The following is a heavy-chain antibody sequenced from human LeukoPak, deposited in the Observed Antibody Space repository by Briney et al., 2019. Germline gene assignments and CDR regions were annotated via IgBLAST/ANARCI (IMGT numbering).Heavy chain of an antibody. CDR2: IYTSGST. Sequence: SETLSLTCTVSGGSISSGSYYWNWIRQPAGKGLEWIGRIYTSGSTNYNPSLKSRVTVSVDTSKNQFSLKLSSVTAADTAVYYCARVSRVLRYFDWLVLDWFDPWGQGTLVTVSS. CDR1: GGSISSGSYY. J-gene: IGHJ5*02. D-gene: IGHD3-9*01. CDR3: ARVSRVLRYFDWLVLDWFDP. V-gene: IGHV4-61*02.